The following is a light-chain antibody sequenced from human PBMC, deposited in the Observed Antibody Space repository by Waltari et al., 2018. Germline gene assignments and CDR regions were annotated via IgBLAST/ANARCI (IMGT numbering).Light chain of an antibody. CDR3: QHYLRIPVT. CDR2: GSS. Sequence: EIVLTQSSGTLTLSLGERATVSCRTSQSVSRALAWYQQKPGQAPSLLIYGSSTRATGIPDRFSGSCSGTGFSLTISRLEPVDFAVYYLQHYLRIPVTFGQGTTVEI. CDR1: QSVSRA. V-gene: IGKV3-20*01. J-gene: IGKJ1*01.